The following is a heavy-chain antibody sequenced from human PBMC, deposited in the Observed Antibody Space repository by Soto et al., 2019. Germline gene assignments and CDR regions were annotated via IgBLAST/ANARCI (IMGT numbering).Heavy chain of an antibody. CDR3: ARRYGSCFDY. J-gene: IGHJ4*02. D-gene: IGHD5-18*01. CDR1: GGSISSYY. CDR2: IYYSGST. Sequence: QVQLQESGPGLVKPSETLSLTCTVSGGSISSYYWSWIRQPPGKGLEWIGYIYYSGSTNYNPSLKSRVTISVDTSKNQFSLKPSSVTAADTALYYCARRYGSCFDYWGQGTLVTVSS. V-gene: IGHV4-59*08.